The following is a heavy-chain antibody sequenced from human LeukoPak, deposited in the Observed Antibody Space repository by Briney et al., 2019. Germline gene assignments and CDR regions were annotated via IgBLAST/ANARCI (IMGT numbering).Heavy chain of an antibody. D-gene: IGHD3-10*01. Sequence: SETLSLTCTVSGGSVSSGSDYWSWLRQPPGTGLEWIGYIYYSGSTNYNPSLKSRVTISVDTSKNQFSLKLSSVTAADTAVYYCARHITMVRGVRADHFDYWRQGTLVTVSS. CDR3: ARHITMVRGVRADHFDY. J-gene: IGHJ4*02. V-gene: IGHV4-61*01. CDR1: GGSVSSGSDY. CDR2: IYYSGST.